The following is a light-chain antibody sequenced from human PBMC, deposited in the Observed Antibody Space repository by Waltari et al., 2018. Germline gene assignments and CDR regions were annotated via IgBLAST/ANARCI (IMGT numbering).Light chain of an antibody. V-gene: IGLV3-10*01. Sequence: SYELTQPPSVSVSPGQTARITCSGDALPRKYAYWYQQKSGQAPVLVMYEDSKRPPGTPEGFSGSGSGTMATLTISGAQAEDEADYYCYSTDGSGNERVFGGGTKLTV. CDR3: YSTDGSGNERV. CDR2: EDS. CDR1: ALPRKY. J-gene: IGLJ2*01.